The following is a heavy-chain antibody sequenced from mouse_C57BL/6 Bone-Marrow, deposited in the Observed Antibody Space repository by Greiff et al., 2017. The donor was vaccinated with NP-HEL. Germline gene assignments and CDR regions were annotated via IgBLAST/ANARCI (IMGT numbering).Heavy chain of an antibody. V-gene: IGHV5-4*01. CDR3: AREGDHGRFAY. D-gene: IGHD1-1*01. Sequence: EVKLMESGGGLVKPGGSLKLSCAASGFTFSSYAMSWVRQTPEKRLEWVATISDGGSYTYYPDNVKGRFTISRDNAKNNLYLQMSQLKSEDTAMYYCAREGDHGRFAYWGQGTLVTVSA. CDR2: ISDGGSYT. CDR1: GFTFSSYA. J-gene: IGHJ3*01.